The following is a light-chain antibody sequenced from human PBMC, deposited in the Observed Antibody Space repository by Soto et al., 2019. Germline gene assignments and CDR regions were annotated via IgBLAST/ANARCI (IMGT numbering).Light chain of an antibody. CDR3: QQYNNWPGT. V-gene: IGKV3-15*01. CDR1: QSVSSN. J-gene: IGKJ1*01. CDR2: RAS. Sequence: ENVLTQSPATLSLSPGERATLSCRASQSVSSNLAWYQQKPGQAPRLLIQRASTRATGIPARFSGSGSGTEFTLTISSLQSEDFAVYFCQQYNNWPGTFGQGTKVAIK.